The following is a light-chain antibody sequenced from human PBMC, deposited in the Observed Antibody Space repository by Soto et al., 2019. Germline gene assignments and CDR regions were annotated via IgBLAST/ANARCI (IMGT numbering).Light chain of an antibody. J-gene: IGKJ5*01. CDR3: QQYGTSPIT. Sequence: ENVLTQSPGTLSLSPGERATLSCRASQTVSSYLTWYQQRPGQAPRLLIYGASKRATGIPDRFSGSGSGTDCTLTVSRLEPEELARYYCQQYGTSPITFGQGTRLEIK. V-gene: IGKV3-20*01. CDR1: QTVSSY. CDR2: GAS.